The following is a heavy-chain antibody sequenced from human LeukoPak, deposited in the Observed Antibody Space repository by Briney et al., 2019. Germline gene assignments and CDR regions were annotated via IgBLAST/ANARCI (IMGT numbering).Heavy chain of an antibody. Sequence: ASVKASCKVSGYTLTELSMHWVRQAPGKGLEWMGGFDPEDGETIYAQKFQGRVTMTEDTSTDTAYMELSSLRSEDTAVYYCATVGYSSSWHLFDYWGQGTLVTVSS. CDR2: FDPEDGET. D-gene: IGHD6-13*01. CDR3: ATVGYSSSWHLFDY. V-gene: IGHV1-24*01. CDR1: GYTLTELS. J-gene: IGHJ4*02.